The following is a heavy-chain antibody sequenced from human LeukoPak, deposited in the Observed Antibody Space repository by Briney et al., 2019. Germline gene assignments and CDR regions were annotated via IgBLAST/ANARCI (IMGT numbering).Heavy chain of an antibody. D-gene: IGHD6-19*01. V-gene: IGHV3-21*01. CDR1: GFTFSSYS. CDR3: ATYSSGWYVNYYYYMDV. Sequence: PGGSLRLSCAASGFTFSSYSMNWVRQAPGKGLGWVSSISSSSSYIYYAHSVKGRFTISRDNAKNSLYLQMNSLRAEDKAVYYCATYSSGWYVNYYYYMDVWGKGATVTISS. CDR2: ISSSSSYI. J-gene: IGHJ6*03.